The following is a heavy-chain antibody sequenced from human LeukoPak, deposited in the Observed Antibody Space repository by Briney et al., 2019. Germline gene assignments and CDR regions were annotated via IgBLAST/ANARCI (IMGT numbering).Heavy chain of an antibody. CDR1: GFTFSSYG. CDR2: IWYDGSHI. CDR3: ARDERKYCSSNSCSDNL. V-gene: IGHV3-33*01. J-gene: IGHJ5*02. D-gene: IGHD2-2*01. Sequence: PGRSLRLSCAASGFTFSSYGMHWVRQAPGKGLEWVAVIWYDGSHIYYADSVKGRFTASRDNSKNTLYLQVNSLRAEDTAVYYCARDERKYCSSNSCSDNLWGQGTLVTVSS.